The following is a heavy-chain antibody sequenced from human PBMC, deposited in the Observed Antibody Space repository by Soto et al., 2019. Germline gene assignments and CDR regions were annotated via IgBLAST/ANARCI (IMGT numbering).Heavy chain of an antibody. V-gene: IGHV1-18*01. CDR3: ARNHDFWIGVGGGMDV. Sequence: ASVKVSCKASTYNFKTHIISWVRQAPGQGLEWVGWISAYNGNTQYGLKFHDRVTMTTDTSTTTAYLELRSLTTDDTALYFCARNHDFWIGVGGGMDVWGQGTTVTVSS. CDR2: ISAYNGNT. CDR1: TYNFKTHI. D-gene: IGHD3-3*01. J-gene: IGHJ6*02.